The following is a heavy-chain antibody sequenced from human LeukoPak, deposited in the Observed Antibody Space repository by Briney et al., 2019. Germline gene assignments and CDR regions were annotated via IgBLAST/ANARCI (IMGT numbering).Heavy chain of an antibody. CDR1: GYTFTAYY. D-gene: IGHD3-10*01. CDR2: INPNSGGT. V-gene: IGHV1-2*02. CDR3: ARAEGSSPMATHY. Sequence: ASVKVSCKASGYTFTAYYLHWVRQAPGPGLEWMGWINPNSGGTNYAQKFQGRVTMARDTSISTAYMDLSGLTSDDTGVYYFARAEGSSPMATHYWGQGTLVTVSS. J-gene: IGHJ4*02.